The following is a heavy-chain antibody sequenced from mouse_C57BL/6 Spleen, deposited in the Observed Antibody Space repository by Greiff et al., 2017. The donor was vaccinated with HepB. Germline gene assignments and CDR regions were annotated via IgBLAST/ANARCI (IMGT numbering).Heavy chain of an antibody. CDR3: SRYYGSTYYAMDY. CDR1: GFNIKDYY. V-gene: IGHV14-2*01. D-gene: IGHD1-1*01. Sequence: EVQLVESGAELVKPGASVKLSCTASGFNIKDYYMHWVKQRTEQGLEWIGRIDPEDGETKDAPKFQGKATITADTSSNTAYLQLSSLTSEDTAVYYCSRYYGSTYYAMDYWGQGTSVTVSS. J-gene: IGHJ4*01. CDR2: IDPEDGET.